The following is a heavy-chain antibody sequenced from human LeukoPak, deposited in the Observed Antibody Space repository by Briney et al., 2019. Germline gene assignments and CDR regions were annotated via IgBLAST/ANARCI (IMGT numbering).Heavy chain of an antibody. J-gene: IGHJ6*03. CDR1: GGSFSGYY. D-gene: IGHD1-26*01. CDR2: INHSGST. Sequence: PSETLSLTCAVYGGSFSGYYWSWIRQPPGKGLEWIGEINHSGSTNYNPSLKSRVTISVDTSKNQFSLKLSSVTAADTAVYYCARAIVGATGAYYYMDVWGKGTTVTVSS. CDR3: ARAIVGATGAYYYMDV. V-gene: IGHV4-34*01.